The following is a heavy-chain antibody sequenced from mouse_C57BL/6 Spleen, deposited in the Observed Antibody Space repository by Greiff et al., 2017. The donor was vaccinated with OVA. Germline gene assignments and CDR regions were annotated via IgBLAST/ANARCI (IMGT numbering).Heavy chain of an antibody. J-gene: IGHJ1*03. Sequence: VQLKESGPGLVKPSQSLSLTCSVTGYSITSGYYWNWIRQFPGNKLEWMGYISYDGSNNYNPSLKNRISITRDTSKNQFFLKLNSVTTEDTATYYCARGDDYDVYWYFDVWGTGTTVTVSS. CDR3: ARGDDYDVYWYFDV. CDR1: GYSITSGYY. D-gene: IGHD2-4*01. V-gene: IGHV3-6*01. CDR2: ISYDGSN.